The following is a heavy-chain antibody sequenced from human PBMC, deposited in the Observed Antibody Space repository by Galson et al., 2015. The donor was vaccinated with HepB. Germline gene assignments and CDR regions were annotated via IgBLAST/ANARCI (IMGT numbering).Heavy chain of an antibody. D-gene: IGHD2-15*01. CDR1: GYTFSSYS. V-gene: IGHV1-18*01. Sequence: SVKVSCKASGYTFSSYSITWVRQAPGQGLEWMGWISPYNGHTNCAQKLQGRVTMTADTSMSTAFMELRSLRSDDTAVFYCARGALVAVVGGTQNNWFGPWGRGTQVTVSS. J-gene: IGHJ5*02. CDR3: ARGALVAVVGGTQNNWFGP. CDR2: ISPYNGHT.